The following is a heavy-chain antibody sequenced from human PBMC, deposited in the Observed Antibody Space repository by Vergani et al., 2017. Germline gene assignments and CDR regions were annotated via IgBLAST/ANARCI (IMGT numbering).Heavy chain of an antibody. D-gene: IGHD3-9*01. V-gene: IGHV3-20*04. CDR1: GFTFDDYG. CDR2: INWNGGST. J-gene: IGHJ2*01. CDR3: ARDPGYFDRTPPGYFDL. Sequence: EVQLVESGGGVVRPGGSLRLSCAASGFTFDDYGMSWVRQAPGKGLEWVSGINWNGGSTGYADSVKGRFTISRDNAKNSLYLQMNSLRAEDTAVYYCARDPGYFDRTPPGYFDLWGRGTLVTVSS.